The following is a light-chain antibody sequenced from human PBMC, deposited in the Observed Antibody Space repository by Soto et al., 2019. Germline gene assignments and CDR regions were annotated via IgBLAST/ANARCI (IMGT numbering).Light chain of an antibody. CDR1: QTIDNY. J-gene: IGKJ2*01. V-gene: IGKV1-39*01. Sequence: DMQMTQSTSSLSASVGDRVTITCRPSQTIDNYLNWYQHKPGKAPKRLIYGASTLQSGVSSRFTGSASGTDFTLTIDNLQAEDFATYYCQQTYTIPFAFGQGTKLEI. CDR2: GAS. CDR3: QQTYTIPFA.